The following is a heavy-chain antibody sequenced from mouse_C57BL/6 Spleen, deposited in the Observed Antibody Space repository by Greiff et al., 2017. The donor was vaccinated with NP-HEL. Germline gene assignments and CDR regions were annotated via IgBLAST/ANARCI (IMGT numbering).Heavy chain of an antibody. CDR1: GYSITSGYY. V-gene: IGHV3-6*01. CDR3: ARDSSGYVRFDY. Sequence: DVQLQESGPGLVKPSQSLSLTCSVTGYSITSGYYWNWIRQFPGNKLEWMGYISYDGSNNYNPSLKNRISLTRDTSKNQFFLKLNSVTTEDTATYYCARDSSGYVRFDYWGQGTTLTVSS. D-gene: IGHD3-2*02. CDR2: ISYDGSN. J-gene: IGHJ2*01.